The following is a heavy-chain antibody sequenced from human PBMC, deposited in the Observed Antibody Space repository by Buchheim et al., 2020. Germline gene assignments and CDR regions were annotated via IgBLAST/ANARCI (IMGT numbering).Heavy chain of an antibody. CDR1: GFTFSNND. CDR2: ISGSGGST. CDR3: AKGWNFDH. V-gene: IGHV3-23*01. D-gene: IGHD1-1*01. Sequence: DVQLLESGGGLVQPGGSLRLSCTASGFTFSNNDMNWVRQAPGKGLEWVSSISGSGGSTYYAGSVRGRFTISRDIAKNTLHLQMNSLTAEDTAVYHCAKGWNFDHWGQGTL. J-gene: IGHJ4*02.